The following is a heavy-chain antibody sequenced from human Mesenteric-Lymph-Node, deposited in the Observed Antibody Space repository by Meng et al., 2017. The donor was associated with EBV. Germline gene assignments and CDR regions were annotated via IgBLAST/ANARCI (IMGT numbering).Heavy chain of an antibody. D-gene: IGHD5/OR15-5a*01. Sequence: QGRLVESGGGLVKPGGSLTLACAASGFTFSDYFMSWIRQAPGKGLEWISYISSTSNTIYYGDSVKGRFTISRDNAKNSVYLQMSSLTPEDTGVYYCARDDGLVSFDYWGQGTLVTVSS. V-gene: IGHV3-11*01. CDR3: ARDDGLVSFDY. CDR2: ISSTSNTI. J-gene: IGHJ4*02. CDR1: GFTFSDYF.